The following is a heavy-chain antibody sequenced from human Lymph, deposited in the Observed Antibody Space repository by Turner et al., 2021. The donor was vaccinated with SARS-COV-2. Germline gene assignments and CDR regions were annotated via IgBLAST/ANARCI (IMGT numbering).Heavy chain of an antibody. J-gene: IGHJ3*02. D-gene: IGHD3-10*01. Sequence: EVHLVESGGRWVQPGGSLRLYCAASGLLVSRNYMSWVRQAPGKGLEWVSVIYSGGSTYYADSVKGRFTISRDNSKNTLFLKMNSLRAEDTAVYYCARDFREGAFDIWGQGTMVTISS. CDR1: GLLVSRNY. V-gene: IGHV3-66*01. CDR3: ARDFREGAFDI. CDR2: IYSGGST.